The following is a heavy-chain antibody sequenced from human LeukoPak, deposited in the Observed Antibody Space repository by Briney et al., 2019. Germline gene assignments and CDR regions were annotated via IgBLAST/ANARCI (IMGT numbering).Heavy chain of an antibody. J-gene: IGHJ4*02. CDR3: AKESLVGSSFDC. CDR1: GFTFSSFA. Sequence: GGSLRLSCAASGFTFSSFAMNWVRQAPGKGLGWVSTISGSGSSPYYADSVKGRFTISRDNSKNTLFLQLNSLRAEDTAVYFCAKESLVGSSFDCWGQGTLVSVSS. V-gene: IGHV3-23*01. D-gene: IGHD5-12*01. CDR2: ISGSGSSP.